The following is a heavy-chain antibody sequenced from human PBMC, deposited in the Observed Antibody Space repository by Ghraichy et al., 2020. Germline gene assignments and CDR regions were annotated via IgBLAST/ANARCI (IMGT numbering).Heavy chain of an antibody. CDR2: ISGSGGTT. CDR1: GFTFGNYA. Sequence: GESLNISCAASGFTFGNYAMTWVRQAPGKGLECVSGISGSGGTTYYAGSVTGRFTISRDNSKNTVFLQMNSLRAEDTAVYYCAKSLYGGMVVWGQGTTVTVSS. V-gene: IGHV3-23*01. CDR3: AKSLYGGMVV. D-gene: IGHD4-17*01. J-gene: IGHJ6*02.